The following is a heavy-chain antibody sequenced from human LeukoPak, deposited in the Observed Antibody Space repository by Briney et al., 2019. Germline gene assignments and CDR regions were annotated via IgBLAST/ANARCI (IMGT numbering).Heavy chain of an antibody. CDR2: ISAYNGNT. CDR1: GYTFTSYG. D-gene: IGHD2-15*01. V-gene: IGHV1-18*01. J-gene: IGHJ4*02. CDR3: ARDLPLGSMGGSAFDL. Sequence: GASVKVSCKAAGYTFTSYGISWVRQGPGQGLEWMGWISAYNGNTNYPQTLQDRFTMTTDTSTNTAYMELRNLRSDDTAVYYCARDLPLGSMGGSAFDLWGQGTLVIVSS.